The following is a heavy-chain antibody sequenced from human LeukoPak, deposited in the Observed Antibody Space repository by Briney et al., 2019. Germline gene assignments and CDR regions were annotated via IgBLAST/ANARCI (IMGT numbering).Heavy chain of an antibody. CDR2: IWYDGSNK. D-gene: IGHD5-24*01. V-gene: IGHV3-33*01. CDR1: GFTFSSYG. CDR3: ARDRDGRFDY. Sequence: GRSLRLSCAASGFTFSSYGMHWVRQAPGKGLEWVAVIWYDGSNKYYADSVKGRFTIPRDNSKNTLYLQMNSLRAEDTAVYYCARDRDGRFDYWGQGTLVTVSS. J-gene: IGHJ4*02.